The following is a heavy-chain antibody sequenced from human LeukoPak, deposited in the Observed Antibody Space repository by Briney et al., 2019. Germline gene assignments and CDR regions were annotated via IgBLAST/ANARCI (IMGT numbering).Heavy chain of an antibody. CDR1: GFTFSYYG. J-gene: IGHJ4*02. CDR2: ISYDGNNQ. Sequence: GGSLRLSCAASGFTFSYYGMHWVRQAPGKGLEWVAVISYDGNNQYYADSVKGRFTISRDNAKNSLYLQMNSLRAYDTAVYYCARDSHDSNDYWGQGTLITVSS. V-gene: IGHV3-30*03. D-gene: IGHD2-15*01. CDR3: ARDSHDSNDY.